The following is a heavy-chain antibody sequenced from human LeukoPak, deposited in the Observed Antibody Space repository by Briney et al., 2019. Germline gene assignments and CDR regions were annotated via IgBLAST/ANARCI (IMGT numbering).Heavy chain of an antibody. J-gene: IGHJ4*02. D-gene: IGHD1-26*01. V-gene: IGHV3-23*01. CDR2: ISTSGDRT. CDR3: ARSAVGTSCCTAVDY. Sequence: GGSLRLSCAASGFTFSTYAMTWVRQAPGKGLEWVPGISTSGDRTYYADSVKGRFTISRDNSKNTLYLQMNSLRAEDTAEYYCARSAVGTSCCTAVDYWGQGTLVTVSS. CDR1: GFTFSTYA.